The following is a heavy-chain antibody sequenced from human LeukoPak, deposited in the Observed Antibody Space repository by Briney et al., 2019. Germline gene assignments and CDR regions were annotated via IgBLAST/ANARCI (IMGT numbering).Heavy chain of an antibody. Sequence: APVKVSCKASGGTFSSYAISWVRQAPGQGLEWMGGIIPIFGTANYAQKFQGRVTITTDESTSTAYMELSSLRSEDTAVYYCARGEAAAARKRKNNWFDPWGQGTLVTVSS. V-gene: IGHV1-69*05. D-gene: IGHD6-13*01. CDR1: GGTFSSYA. CDR3: ARGEAAAARKRKNNWFDP. CDR2: IIPIFGTA. J-gene: IGHJ5*02.